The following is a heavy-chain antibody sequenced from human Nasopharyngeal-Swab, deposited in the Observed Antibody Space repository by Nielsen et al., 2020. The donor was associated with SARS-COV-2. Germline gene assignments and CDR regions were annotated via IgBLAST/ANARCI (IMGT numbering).Heavy chain of an antibody. CDR2: ISWNSGSI. CDR3: ARDSMVRGAIVYYYGMDV. J-gene: IGHJ6*02. CDR1: GFTFDDYA. V-gene: IGHV3-9*01. D-gene: IGHD3-10*01. Sequence: SLKISCAASGFTFDDYAMHWVRQAPGKGLEWVSGISWNSGSIGYADSVKGRFTISRDNAKNSLYLQMNSLRAEDTAVYYCARDSMVRGAIVYYYGMDVWGQGTTVTVSS.